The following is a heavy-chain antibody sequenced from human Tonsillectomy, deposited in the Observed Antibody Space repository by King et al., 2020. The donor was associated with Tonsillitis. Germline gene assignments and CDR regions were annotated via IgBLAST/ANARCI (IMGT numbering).Heavy chain of an antibody. D-gene: IGHD3-22*01. CDR2: IKHDGSEK. Sequence: VQLVESGGGLVQPGGSLRLSGAASGFTFSTYWMSWVRQAPGKGLEWVANIKHDGSEKYYVDSVKGRFTISRDNAKNSLYLQMNSLRAEDTAVYYCASYYDSSGSSGFDYWGQGTLVTVSS. V-gene: IGHV3-7*01. CDR1: GFTFSTYW. J-gene: IGHJ4*02. CDR3: ASYYDSSGSSGFDY.